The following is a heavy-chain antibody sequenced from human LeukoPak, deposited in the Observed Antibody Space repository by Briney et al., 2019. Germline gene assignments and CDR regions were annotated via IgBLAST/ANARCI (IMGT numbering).Heavy chain of an antibody. CDR1: GFTFSSYS. CDR2: ISSSYI. CDR3: ARGSARRFYYYYGMDV. Sequence: GGSLRLSCAASGFTFSSYSMNWVRQAPGKGLEWVSSISSSYIYYADSVKGRFTISRDNAKNSLYLQMNSLRAEDTAVYYCARGSARRFYYYYGMDVWGQGTTVTVSS. J-gene: IGHJ6*02. D-gene: IGHD6-6*01. V-gene: IGHV3-21*01.